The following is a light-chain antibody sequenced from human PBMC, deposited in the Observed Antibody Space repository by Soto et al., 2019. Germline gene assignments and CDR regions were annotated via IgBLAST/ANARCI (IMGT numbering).Light chain of an antibody. CDR2: KAS. V-gene: IGKV1-5*03. CDR1: QSISSW. Sequence: VPMTQSPSTLSASVGDRVTITCRASQSISSWFAWYQQKPGKAPKLLIYKASSLESGVPSRFSGSGSGTEFTLTVSSLQPDDFATYYCQQYNTYSTFGQGTKVDIK. J-gene: IGKJ1*01. CDR3: QQYNTYST.